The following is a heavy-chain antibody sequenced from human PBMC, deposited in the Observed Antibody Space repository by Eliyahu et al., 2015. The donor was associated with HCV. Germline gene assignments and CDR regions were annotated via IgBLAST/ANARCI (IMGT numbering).Heavy chain of an antibody. CDR1: GGSFXGYY. Sequence: QVQLQQWGAGLLKPSETLSLTCAVYGGSFXGYYWSWIRQPPGKGLEWIGEINHSGSTNYNPSLKSRVTISVDTSKNQFSLKLSSVTAADTAVYYCARGKWEPWFDYWGQGTLVTVSS. CDR2: INHSGST. V-gene: IGHV4-34*01. CDR3: ARGKWEPWFDY. D-gene: IGHD1-26*01. J-gene: IGHJ4*02.